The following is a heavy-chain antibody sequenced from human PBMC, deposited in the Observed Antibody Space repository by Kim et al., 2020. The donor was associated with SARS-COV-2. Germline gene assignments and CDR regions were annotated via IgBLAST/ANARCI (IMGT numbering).Heavy chain of an antibody. CDR3: ARIRRRGGYYYNGMGE. CDR2: IDWDDDK. D-gene: IGHD3-16*01. V-gene: IGHV2-70*01. J-gene: IGHJ6*02. CDR1: GFSLSTSGMC. Sequence: SGPTLVNPTQTLTLTCTFSGFSLSTSGMCVSWIRQPPGKALEWLALIDWDDDKYYSTSLKTRLTISKDTSKNQVVLTMTNMDPVDTATYYCARIRRRGGYYYNGMGEWGQGSTVTVSS.